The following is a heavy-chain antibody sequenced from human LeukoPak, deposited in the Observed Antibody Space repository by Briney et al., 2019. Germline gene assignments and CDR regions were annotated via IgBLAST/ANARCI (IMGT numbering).Heavy chain of an antibody. D-gene: IGHD1-1*01. CDR1: GFTVSSNY. CDR3: ARDAPERRNAFDI. V-gene: IGHV3-53*01. Sequence: PGGSLRLSCAASGFTVSSNYMSWVRQAPGKGLEWVSAIYSGGSTYYADSVKGRFTISRDNSKNTLYLQMNSLRAEDTAVYYCARDAPERRNAFDIWGQGPMVSVSS. CDR2: IYSGGST. J-gene: IGHJ3*02.